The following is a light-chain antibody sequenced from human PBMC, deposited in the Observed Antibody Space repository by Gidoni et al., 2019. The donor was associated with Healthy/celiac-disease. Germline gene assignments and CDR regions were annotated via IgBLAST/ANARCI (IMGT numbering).Light chain of an antibody. J-gene: IGKJ1*01. CDR3: QQYGSSPPWT. Sequence: EIVLTQSPGTLSLSPGERATLSCRASQSVSSSSLAWYQQNPGQAPRLPIYGASSRATGIPDRFSGSGSGTDFTLTISRLEPEDFAVYYCQQYGSSPPWTFGQGTKVEIK. CDR1: QSVSSSS. CDR2: GAS. V-gene: IGKV3-20*01.